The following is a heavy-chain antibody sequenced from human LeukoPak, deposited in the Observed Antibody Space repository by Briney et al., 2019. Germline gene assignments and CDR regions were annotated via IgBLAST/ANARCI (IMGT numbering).Heavy chain of an antibody. D-gene: IGHD3-16*01. V-gene: IGHV3-7*01. CDR1: GFTFSNYW. CDR3: AKSTRAVMAMMDV. CDR2: LKNDGSER. Sequence: PGGSLRLSCAASGFTFSNYWMTWVRQAPGKGLEWVASLKNDGSERYYVDSVKGRFTISRDNAKNSPYLQMNSLRAEDTAVYFCAKSTRAVMAMMDVWGKGTTVTVSS. J-gene: IGHJ6*04.